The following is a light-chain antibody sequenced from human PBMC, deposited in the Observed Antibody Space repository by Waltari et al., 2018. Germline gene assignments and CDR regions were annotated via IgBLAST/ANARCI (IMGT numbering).Light chain of an antibody. V-gene: IGLV3-25*03. CDR2: KDN. Sequence: SHELTQSPSVSVSPGQTARITCSGDILRNQYAYWYQQRPGQAPVVVIYKDNERPSGIPGRFSGSSLGTTVTLTISGVQPEDEADYYCQSADGAGVRFFGGGTKVTVL. CDR3: QSADGAGVRF. J-gene: IGLJ2*01. CDR1: ILRNQY.